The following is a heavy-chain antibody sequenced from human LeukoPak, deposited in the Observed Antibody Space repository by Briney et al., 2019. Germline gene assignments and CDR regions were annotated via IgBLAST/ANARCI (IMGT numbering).Heavy chain of an antibody. CDR1: GFPFRSYA. CDR3: AKRRSLIVTPGNYFDY. D-gene: IGHD2-21*01. CDR2: ISYDGSNK. V-gene: IGHV3-30*04. Sequence: PGRSLRLSCAASGFPFRSYAVHWVRQAPGKGLEWVAVISYDGSNKYYADSVKGRFTISRDNSQYTLYLQMNSLTAEDTALYCCAKRRSLIVTPGNYFDYWGLGTLVTVSS. J-gene: IGHJ4*02.